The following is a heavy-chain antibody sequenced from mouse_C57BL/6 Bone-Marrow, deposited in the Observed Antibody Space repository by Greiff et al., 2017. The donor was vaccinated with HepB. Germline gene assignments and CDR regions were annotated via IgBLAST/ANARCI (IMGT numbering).Heavy chain of an antibody. J-gene: IGHJ4*01. CDR2: INPNNGGT. D-gene: IGHD2-9*01. V-gene: IGHV1-26*01. CDR1: GYTFTDYY. CDR3: ARGTPTMVTTGD. Sequence: EVQLQQSGPELVKPGASVKISCKASGYTFTDYYMNWVKQSHGKSLEWIGDINPNNGGTSYNQKFKGKATLTVDKSSSTAYMELRSLTSEDSAVYYCARGTPTMVTTGDWGQGTSVTVSS.